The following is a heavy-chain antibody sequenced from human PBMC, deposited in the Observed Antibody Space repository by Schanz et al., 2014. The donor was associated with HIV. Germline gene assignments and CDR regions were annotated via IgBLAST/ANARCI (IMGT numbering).Heavy chain of an antibody. Sequence: QVQLVQSGAEVKKPGSSVKVSCKASGDTVDNYVISWVRQALGQGPEWMGGILRLSGTPTYAQEFQDRVKITADESTNTAYLELRSLRSGDTAVYYCARGGYYEDEEGYSIDSFDVWGPGTVVSVS. CDR1: GDTVDNYV. V-gene: IGHV1-69*01. CDR3: ARGGYYEDEEGYSIDSFDV. D-gene: IGHD3-16*01. J-gene: IGHJ3*01. CDR2: ILRLSGTP.